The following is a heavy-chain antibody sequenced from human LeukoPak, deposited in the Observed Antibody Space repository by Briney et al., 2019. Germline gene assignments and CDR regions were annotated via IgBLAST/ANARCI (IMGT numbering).Heavy chain of an antibody. CDR3: ARDRDSIAAAGTINWFDP. Sequence: GGSLRLSCEGSGFTFRDYQMSWIRQAPGKGLERVAVISYDGSNKYYADSVKGRFTISRDNSKNTLYLQMNSLRAEDTAVYYCARDRDSIAAAGTINWFDPWGQGTLVTVSS. D-gene: IGHD6-13*01. V-gene: IGHV3-30-3*01. CDR2: ISYDGSNK. CDR1: GFTFRDYQ. J-gene: IGHJ5*02.